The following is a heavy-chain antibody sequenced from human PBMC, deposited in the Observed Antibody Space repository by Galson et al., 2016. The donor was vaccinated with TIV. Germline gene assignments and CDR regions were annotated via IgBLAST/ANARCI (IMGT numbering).Heavy chain of an antibody. J-gene: IGHJ4*02. CDR1: GYTFTSYG. CDR2: ISTYNGNT. Sequence: SVKVSCKASGYTFTSYGFGWVRQAPGQGLEWMGWISTYNGNTNYAQKFQGRVTLTTETSTSTASMELRGLTSDDTAMYYCARAAYTWNDVPFDYWGQGTLVTVSS. D-gene: IGHD1-1*01. CDR3: ARAAYTWNDVPFDY. V-gene: IGHV1-18*01.